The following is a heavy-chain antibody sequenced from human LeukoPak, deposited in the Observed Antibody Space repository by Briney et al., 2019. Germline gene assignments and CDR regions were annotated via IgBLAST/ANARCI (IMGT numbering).Heavy chain of an antibody. CDR1: GGSFSSYY. D-gene: IGHD6-6*01. J-gene: IGHJ3*02. CDR3: ARQGWGSSGAFDI. CDR2: IYYSGST. V-gene: IGHV4-39*01. Sequence: SETLSLTCAVYGGSFSSYYWGWIRQPPGKGLEWIGSIYYSGSTYYNPSLKSRVTISVDTSKNQFSLKLSSVTAADTAVYYCARQGWGSSGAFDIWGQGTMVTVSS.